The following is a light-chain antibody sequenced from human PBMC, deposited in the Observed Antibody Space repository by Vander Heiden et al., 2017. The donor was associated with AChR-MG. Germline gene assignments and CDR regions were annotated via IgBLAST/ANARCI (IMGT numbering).Light chain of an antibody. V-gene: IGLV1-40*01. CDR1: SSSVGPDYD. CDR2: ANT. Sequence: QSLLTQPPPVPGAPGQRATTPCTANSSSVGPDYDVHWYQQVPGAAPELLILANTIRPSGIPDRFSGSKSGTSASLAITGLQVEDEGVYYCQSYDSRLSDEVVFGGGTKLTVL. CDR3: QSYDSRLSDEVV. J-gene: IGLJ2*01.